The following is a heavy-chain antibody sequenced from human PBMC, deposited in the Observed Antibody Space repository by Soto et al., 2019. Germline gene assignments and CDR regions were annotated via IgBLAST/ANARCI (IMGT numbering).Heavy chain of an antibody. V-gene: IGHV4-34*01. CDR1: GGSFSGYY. CDR2: INHSGST. CDR3: ARGFGGYCSSTSCRSYYNWFDP. D-gene: IGHD2-2*01. J-gene: IGHJ5*02. Sequence: PSETLSLTCAVYGGSFSGYYWSWIRQPPGKGLEWIGEINHSGSTNYNPSLKSRVTISVDTSKNQFSLKLSSVTAADTAVYYCARGFGGYCSSTSCRSYYNWFDPWGQGTLVTVSS.